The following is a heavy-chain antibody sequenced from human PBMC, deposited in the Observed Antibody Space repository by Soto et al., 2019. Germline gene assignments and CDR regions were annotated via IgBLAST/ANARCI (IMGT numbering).Heavy chain of an antibody. CDR3: AKDLSGARWYYVGMDV. D-gene: IGHD3-10*01. CDR2: IIPIFGTA. CDR1: GGTFSSYA. V-gene: IGHV1-69*13. Sequence: SVKVSCKASGGTFSSYAISWVRQAPGQGLEWMGGIIPIFGTANYAQKFQGRVTITADESTSTAYMELSSLRSEDTAVYHCAKDLSGARWYYVGMDVWGQGTTVTVSS. J-gene: IGHJ6*02.